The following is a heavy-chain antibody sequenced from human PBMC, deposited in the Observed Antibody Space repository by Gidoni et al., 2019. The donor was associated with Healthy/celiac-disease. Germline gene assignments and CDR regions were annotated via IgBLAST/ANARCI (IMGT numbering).Heavy chain of an antibody. CDR3: ARAEDDYGDYEDYFDY. J-gene: IGHJ4*02. V-gene: IGHV3-7*01. Sequence: EVQLVESGGGLVQPGGSLRLSCAASGFTFSSYWMSWVRQAPGKGLEWVANIKQDGSEKYYVDSVKGRFTISRDNAKNSLYLQMNSLRAEDTAVYYCARAEDDYGDYEDYFDYWGQGTLVTVSS. CDR2: IKQDGSEK. D-gene: IGHD4-17*01. CDR1: GFTFSSYW.